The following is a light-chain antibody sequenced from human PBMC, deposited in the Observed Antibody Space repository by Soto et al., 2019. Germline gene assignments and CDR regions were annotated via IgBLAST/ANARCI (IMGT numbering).Light chain of an antibody. J-gene: IGLJ1*01. CDR2: DVS. Sequence: QSALTQPRSVSGSPGQSVTISCTGTSSDVGGYNYVSWYQQHPGKAPKLMIYDVSKRPSGVTDRFSGSKSGNTASLTISGLQAEDEADYYCCSYAGSYSDVFGTGTKVTVL. V-gene: IGLV2-11*01. CDR3: CSYAGSYSDV. CDR1: SSDVGGYNY.